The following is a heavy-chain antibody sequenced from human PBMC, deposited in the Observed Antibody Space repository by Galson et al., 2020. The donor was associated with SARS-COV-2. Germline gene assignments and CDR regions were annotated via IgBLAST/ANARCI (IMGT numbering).Heavy chain of an antibody. CDR3: ARDEGIRGYDDGRLDDGMDV. Sequence: NSGGSLRLSCAASGFTFSDYFMSWVRQAPGKGLEWVSYISSSGSSINYADSVKGRFTISRDNAKNSLNLQMNSLRAEDTAVYYCARDEGIRGYDDGRLDDGMDVWGEGTTVTVSA. V-gene: IGHV3-11*04. CDR1: GFTFSDYF. CDR2: ISSSGSSI. J-gene: IGHJ6*04. D-gene: IGHD5-18*01.